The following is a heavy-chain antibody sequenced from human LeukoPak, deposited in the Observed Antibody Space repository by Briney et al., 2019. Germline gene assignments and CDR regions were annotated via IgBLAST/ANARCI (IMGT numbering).Heavy chain of an antibody. CDR1: GYSISSGYY. CDR2: ISSSSSTI. Sequence: PSETLSLTCAVSGYSISSGYYWGWVRQAPGKGLEWVSYISSSSSTIYYADSVKGRFTISRDNAKNSLYLQMNSLRAEDTAVYYCARPYDYWGQGTLVTVSS. V-gene: IGHV3-48*01. J-gene: IGHJ4*02. CDR3: ARPYDY.